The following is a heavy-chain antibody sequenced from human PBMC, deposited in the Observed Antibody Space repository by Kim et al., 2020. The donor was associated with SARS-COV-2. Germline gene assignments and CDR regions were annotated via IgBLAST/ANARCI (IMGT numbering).Heavy chain of an antibody. CDR1: GYTFTGYY. CDR3: ARIMTTAYWYFDL. CDR2: INPNSGGT. D-gene: IGHD4-17*01. J-gene: IGHJ2*01. V-gene: IGHV1-2*02. Sequence: ASVKVSCKASGYTFTGYYMHWVRQAPGQGLEWMGWINPNSGGTNYAQKFQGRVTMTRDTSISTAYMELSRLRSDDTAVYYCARIMTTAYWYFDLWGRGTLVTVSS.